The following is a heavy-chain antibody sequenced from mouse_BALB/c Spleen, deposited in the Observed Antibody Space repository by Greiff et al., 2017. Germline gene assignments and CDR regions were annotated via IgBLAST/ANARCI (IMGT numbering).Heavy chain of an antibody. CDR2: ISTYYGDA. D-gene: IGHD2-10*01. J-gene: IGHJ2*01. Sequence: QVQLQQSGAELVRPGVSVKISCKGSGYTFTDYAMHWVKQSHAKSLEWIGVISTYYGDASYNQKFKGKATLTVDKSSSTAYMQLKSLTSEDSAVYYCASSYYGNPYFDYWGQGTTLTVSS. CDR1: GYTFTDYA. CDR3: ASSYYGNPYFDY. V-gene: IGHV1S137*01.